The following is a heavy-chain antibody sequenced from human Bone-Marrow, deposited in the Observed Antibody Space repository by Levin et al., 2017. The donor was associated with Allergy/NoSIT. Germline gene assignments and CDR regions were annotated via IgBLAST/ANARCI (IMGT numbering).Heavy chain of an antibody. CDR2: ISWDASTT. D-gene: IGHD6-19*01. V-gene: IGHV3-43*01. Sequence: GESLKISCAASGFTFNDYTMHWVRQAPQRGLECVSLISWDASTTYYADSVRGRFTISRDNSKNALYLQMNSLTTEDTALYYCAKDLSPRIAVTGNIEYWGQGTLVTVSS. CDR3: AKDLSPRIAVTGNIEY. CDR1: GFTFNDYT. J-gene: IGHJ4*02.